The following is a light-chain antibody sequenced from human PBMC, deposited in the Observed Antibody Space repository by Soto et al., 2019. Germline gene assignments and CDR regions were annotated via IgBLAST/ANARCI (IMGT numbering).Light chain of an antibody. CDR1: QSVSSSF. CDR3: HQFDSSLT. CDR2: ATS. J-gene: IGKJ1*01. Sequence: EILLTQSPATLSLSPGEGATLSCRPSQSVSSSFLAWYQQQPGQAPRLLIYATSRRAPGIPDRFSGSGSGTDFTLTISRLEPEDFAVYYCHQFDSSLTFGQGTKVEIK. V-gene: IGKV3-20*01.